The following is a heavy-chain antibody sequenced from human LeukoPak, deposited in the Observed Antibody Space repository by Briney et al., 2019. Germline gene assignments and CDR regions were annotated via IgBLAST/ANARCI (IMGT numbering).Heavy chain of an antibody. CDR1: GGSISSYY. D-gene: IGHD4-11*01. Sequence: SETLSLTCTVSGGSISSYYWSWIRQPPGKGLEWIGYIYYSGSTNYNPSLKSRVTISVDTSKNQFSLKLSSVTAAGTAVYYCARNRGSTVITDHYYYYYMDVWGKGTTVTVSS. CDR3: ARNRGSTVITDHYYYYYMDV. CDR2: IYYSGST. J-gene: IGHJ6*03. V-gene: IGHV4-59*01.